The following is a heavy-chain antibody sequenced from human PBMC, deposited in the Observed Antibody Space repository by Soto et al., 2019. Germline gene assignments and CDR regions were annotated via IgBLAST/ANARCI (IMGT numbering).Heavy chain of an antibody. Sequence: QVQLVQSGAEVKKPGSSVKVSCKASGGTFSSYAISWVRQAPGPGLEWMGGIIPILGTANYAQKVQGRVTITADQFASTAYMELSSLRSEDTAVYYCARANGDYVNDYWGQGTLVTVSS. V-gene: IGHV1-69*01. CDR2: IIPILGTA. CDR1: GGTFSSYA. D-gene: IGHD4-17*01. J-gene: IGHJ4*02. CDR3: ARANGDYVNDY.